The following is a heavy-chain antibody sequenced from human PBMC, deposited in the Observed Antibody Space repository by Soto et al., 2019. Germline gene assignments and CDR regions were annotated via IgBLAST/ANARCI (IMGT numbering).Heavy chain of an antibody. CDR2: MNPNSGNT. J-gene: IGHJ4*02. CDR1: GYTFTSYY. V-gene: IGHV1-8*01. CDR3: AKPILYSGGANDY. D-gene: IGHD1-26*01. Sequence: GASVKVSCKASGYTFTSYYINWVLQATGQGLEWMGWMNPNSGNTGYAQKFQGRVTMTRNTSISTAYMELSSLRSEDTAVYYCAKPILYSGGANDYWGQGTLVTVSS.